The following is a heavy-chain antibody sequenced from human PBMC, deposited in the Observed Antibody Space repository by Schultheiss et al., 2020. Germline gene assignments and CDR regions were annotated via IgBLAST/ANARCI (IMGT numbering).Heavy chain of an antibody. V-gene: IGHV3-23*01. D-gene: IGHD3-22*01. Sequence: GGSLRLSCAASGFTFSSYAMSWVRQAPGKGLEWVSAISGSGGSTYYADSVKGRFTISRDNSKNTLYLQMNSLRAEDTAVYYCAKAPPSHYYDSSGYRHGDAFDIWGQGTMVTVSS. CDR3: AKAPPSHYYDSSGYRHGDAFDI. J-gene: IGHJ3*02. CDR2: ISGSGGST. CDR1: GFTFSSYA.